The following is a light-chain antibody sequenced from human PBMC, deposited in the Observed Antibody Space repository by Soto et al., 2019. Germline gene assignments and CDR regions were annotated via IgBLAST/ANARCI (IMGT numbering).Light chain of an antibody. CDR1: SSDVGGYNY. J-gene: IGLJ2*01. Sequence: QSALTQPASVSGSPGQSITISCTGTSSDVGGYNYVSWYQQHPGKAPKLMIYDVSNRPSGVSSRSSGSKSGNTASLTISGLQAEDEADYYCSSYTSSSTRVFGGGTKVTVL. V-gene: IGLV2-14*01. CDR3: SSYTSSSTRV. CDR2: DVS.